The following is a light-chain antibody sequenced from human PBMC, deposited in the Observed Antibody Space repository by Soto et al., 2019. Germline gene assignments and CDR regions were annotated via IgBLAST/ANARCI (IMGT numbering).Light chain of an antibody. CDR2: DVS. CDR1: SSDVGGYNY. Sequence: QSALTQPASVSGSPGQSVTISCTGTSSDVGGYNYVSWYQQHPGKAPKLMIYDVSDRPSGVSNRFSGSKSGNTASLTISGLQAEDEDDYYCSSYTNRSTYVVFGGGTKLTVL. V-gene: IGLV2-14*01. J-gene: IGLJ2*01. CDR3: SSYTNRSTYVV.